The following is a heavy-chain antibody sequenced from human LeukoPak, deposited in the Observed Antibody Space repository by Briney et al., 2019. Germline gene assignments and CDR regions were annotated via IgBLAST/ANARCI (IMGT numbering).Heavy chain of an antibody. Sequence: GGSLRLSCAASGFTFSSYGMHWVRQAPGKGLEWVAVIWYDGSNKYYADSVKGRFTISRDNSKNTLYLQMNSLRAEDTAVYYCARGDYDNSGYYLVDYWGQGTLVTVSS. V-gene: IGHV3-33*01. CDR3: ARGDYDNSGYYLVDY. J-gene: IGHJ4*02. D-gene: IGHD3-22*01. CDR2: IWYDGSNK. CDR1: GFTFSSYG.